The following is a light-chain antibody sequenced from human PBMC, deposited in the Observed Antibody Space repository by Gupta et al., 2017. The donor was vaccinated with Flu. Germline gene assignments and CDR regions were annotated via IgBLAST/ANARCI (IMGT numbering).Light chain of an antibody. CDR2: EVN. CDR1: SSDVGGYDY. J-gene: IGLJ1*01. V-gene: IGLV2-8*01. Sequence: QSALTQPPSASESPGQSVTISCTGTSSDVGGYDYVSWYQHHPGKAPEVMIYEVNKRPSGVPDRFSGSKSGNSASLTVSGLQAEDEADYYCSSFAGNTYVFGTGTKVTVL. CDR3: SSFAGNTYV.